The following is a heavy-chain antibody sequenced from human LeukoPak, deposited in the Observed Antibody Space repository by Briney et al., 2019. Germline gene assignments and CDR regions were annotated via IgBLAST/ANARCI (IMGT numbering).Heavy chain of an antibody. CDR3: ARRNFDSRGAFDI. Sequence: SETLSLTCTVSGGSITAGTYYWGWIRQPPGKGLEWIGSIYSSGKTYYNPSLKSRVTISVDTSKNYFSLKLSSVTAADVAAYYCARRNFDSRGAFDIWGQGTVVTVSS. V-gene: IGHV4-39*02. CDR1: GGSITAGTYY. CDR2: IYSSGKT. J-gene: IGHJ3*02. D-gene: IGHD4-11*01.